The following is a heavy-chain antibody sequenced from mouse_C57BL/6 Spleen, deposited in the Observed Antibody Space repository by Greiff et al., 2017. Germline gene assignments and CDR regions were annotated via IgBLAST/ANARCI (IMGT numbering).Heavy chain of an antibody. V-gene: IGHV3-6*01. CDR1: GYSITSGYY. CDR3: ARDLVTYGNSYAMDY. Sequence: EVQLQESGPGLVKPSQSLSLTCSVTGYSITSGYYWNWIRQFPGNKLEWMGYISYDGSNNYNPSLKNRISITRDTSKNQFFLKLNSVTTEDTATYYCARDLVTYGNSYAMDYWGQGTSVTVSS. D-gene: IGHD2-1*01. J-gene: IGHJ4*01. CDR2: ISYDGSN.